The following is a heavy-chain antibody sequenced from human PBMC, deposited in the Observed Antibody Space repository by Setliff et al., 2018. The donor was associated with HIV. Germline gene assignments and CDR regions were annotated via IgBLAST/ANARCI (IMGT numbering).Heavy chain of an antibody. Sequence: SETLSLTCTVSGGSISTYYWSWIRQHPGKGLEWIGSIYFTGSSDNNHSLKSRVTLSVDTSKHQFSLKLSSVTAADTAVYYCARVQMAYAAFDVWGQGTMVTVSS. D-gene: IGHD4-17*01. CDR1: GGSISTYY. J-gene: IGHJ3*01. V-gene: IGHV4-59*01. CDR3: ARVQMAYAAFDV. CDR2: IYFTGSS.